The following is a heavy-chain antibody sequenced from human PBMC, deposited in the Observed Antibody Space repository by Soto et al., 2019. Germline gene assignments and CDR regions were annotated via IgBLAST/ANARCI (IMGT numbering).Heavy chain of an antibody. CDR1: GFIFSDYY. CDR3: VRDPRYCRGGNCFGDYYYYYMDV. V-gene: IGHV3-11*01. D-gene: IGHD2-15*01. Sequence: QVQLVESGGGLVKPGGSLRLSCAASGFIFSDYYMSWIRQAPGKGLEWVSHISSSGTTIFYADSVKGRFTVSRDNAKNSLYLQVNSLRAEDTAVYYCVRDPRYCRGGNCFGDYYYYYMDVWGKGTTVTVSS. J-gene: IGHJ6*03. CDR2: ISSSGTTI.